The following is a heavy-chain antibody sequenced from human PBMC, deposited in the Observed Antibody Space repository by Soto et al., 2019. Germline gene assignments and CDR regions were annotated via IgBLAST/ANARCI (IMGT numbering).Heavy chain of an antibody. D-gene: IGHD6-19*01. CDR1: GFTFSNAW. CDR2: IKSKTYGETT. CDR3: IHGSGWYDY. V-gene: IGHV3-15*01. Sequence: EVQLVESGGGLVKPGGSLRLSCAASGFTFSNAWMSWVRQGPGKGLEWVGLIKSKTYGETTDYSAPVKGRFTISRDDSKNTLYLQLNSLNNEDTAVYYCIHGSGWYDYWGQGTLVTVSS. J-gene: IGHJ4*02.